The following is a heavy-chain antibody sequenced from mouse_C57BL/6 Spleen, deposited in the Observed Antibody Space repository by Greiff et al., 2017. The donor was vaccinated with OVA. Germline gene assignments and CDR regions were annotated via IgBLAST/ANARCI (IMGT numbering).Heavy chain of an antibody. D-gene: IGHD2-4*01. CDR1: GYTFTSYW. CDR3: ARGEDYDTGYFDY. J-gene: IGHJ2*01. Sequence: QVQLQQPGAELVKPGASVKLSCKASGYTFTSYWLHWVKQRPGQGLEWIGMIHPNSGSTNYNEKFKSKATLTVDKSSSTAYMQLSSLTSEDSAVYYCARGEDYDTGYFDYWGQGTTLTVSS. V-gene: IGHV1-64*01. CDR2: IHPNSGST.